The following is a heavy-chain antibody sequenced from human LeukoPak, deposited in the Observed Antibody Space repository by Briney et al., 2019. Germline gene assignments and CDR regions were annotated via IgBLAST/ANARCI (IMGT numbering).Heavy chain of an antibody. V-gene: IGHV3-30*18. J-gene: IGHJ4*02. CDR3: AKEGLRFFDF. Sequence: LPGGSLRLSCTASGFTFSSTGMHWVRQAPGKGLDWVASISYDGSSKKYVDSVKGRFTISRDNSKRTLYLQMNSLRSEDTAVYYCAKEGLRFFDFWGQGTLVTVSS. D-gene: IGHD5-12*01. CDR1: GFTFSSTG. CDR2: ISYDGSSK.